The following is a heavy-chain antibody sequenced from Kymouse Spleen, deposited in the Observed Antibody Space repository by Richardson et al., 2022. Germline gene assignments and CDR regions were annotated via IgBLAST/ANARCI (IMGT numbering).Heavy chain of an antibody. CDR3: ARDGSSSWYEGTLYYYYYGMDV. CDR2: ISSSSSYI. CDR1: GFTFSSYS. D-gene: IGHD6-13*01. V-gene: IGHV3-21*03. J-gene: IGHJ6*02. Sequence: EVQLVESGGGLVKPGGSLRLSCAASGFTFSSYSMNWVRQAPGKGLEWVSSISSSSSYIYYADSVKGRFTISRDNAKNSLYLQMNSLRAEDTAVYYCARDGSSSWYEGTLYYYYYGMDVWGQGTTVTVSS.